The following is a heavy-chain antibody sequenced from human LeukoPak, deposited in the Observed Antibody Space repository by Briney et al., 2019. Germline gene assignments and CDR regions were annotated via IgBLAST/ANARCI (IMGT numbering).Heavy chain of an antibody. CDR1: GYTFTSYG. CDR3: ARSPYGSVSPYYYYYYGMDV. J-gene: IGHJ6*02. Sequence: ASVKVSCKASGYTFTSYGISWVRQAPGQGLEWMGWISAYNGNTNYAQKLQGRVTMTTDTSTSTAYMELRSLRSDDTAVYYCARSPYGSVSPYYYYYYGMDVWGQGTTVTVSS. V-gene: IGHV1-18*01. CDR2: ISAYNGNT. D-gene: IGHD3-10*01.